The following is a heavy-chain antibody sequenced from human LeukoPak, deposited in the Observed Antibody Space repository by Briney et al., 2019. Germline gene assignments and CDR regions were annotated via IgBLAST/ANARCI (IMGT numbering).Heavy chain of an antibody. CDR2: IYSGGST. D-gene: IGHD3-10*01. Sequence: GGSLRLSCAASGFTVSSNYMSGVRQAPGKGLEWVSVIYSGGSTYYADSVKGGFTISRDNSKNTLYLQMNSLRAEDTAVYYCAGYYGSGSYYNSWGQGTLVTVSS. J-gene: IGHJ5*02. CDR3: AGYYGSGSYYNS. V-gene: IGHV3-53*01. CDR1: GFTVSSNY.